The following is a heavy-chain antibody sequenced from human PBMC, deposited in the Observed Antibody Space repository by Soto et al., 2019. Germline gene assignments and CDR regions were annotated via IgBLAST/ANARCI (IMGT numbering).Heavy chain of an antibody. J-gene: IGHJ3*02. CDR1: GYTFTGYY. CDR2: INPNSGNT. CDR3: ASTASFSGGYRI. D-gene: IGHD6-19*01. V-gene: IGHV1-2*04. Sequence: GASVKVSCKASGYTFTGYYMHWVRQAPGQGLEWMGWINPNSGNTSYAQKFQGWVTMTRNTSISTAYMELSSLRSEDTAVYYCASTASFSGGYRIWGQWTMVTVSS.